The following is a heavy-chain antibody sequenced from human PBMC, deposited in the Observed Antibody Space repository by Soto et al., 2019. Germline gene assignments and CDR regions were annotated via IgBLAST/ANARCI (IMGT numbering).Heavy chain of an antibody. D-gene: IGHD1-26*01. CDR3: ARDVVGATTVYGMDV. V-gene: IGHV4-59*12. J-gene: IGHJ6*02. Sequence: SETLSLTCTVSGGTISSYYGSWIRQPPGKGLEWIGYIYYSGSTNYNPSLKSRVTISVDTSKNQFSLKLSSVTAADTAVYYCARDVVGATTVYGMDVWGQGTTVTVSS. CDR2: IYYSGST. CDR1: GGTISSYY.